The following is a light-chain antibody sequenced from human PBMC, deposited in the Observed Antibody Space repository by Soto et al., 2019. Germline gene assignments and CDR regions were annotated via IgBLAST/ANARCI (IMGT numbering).Light chain of an antibody. Sequence: QSVLTQSPSASASLGASVKLTCTLSSGHSSYAIAWHQQQPEKGPRYLMKLNSDGSHSKGDGIPDRFSGSSSGAERYLTISSLQSVDEADYYCQTWGTGPFVFGTGTKVTVL. CDR3: QTWGTGPFV. J-gene: IGLJ1*01. CDR1: SGHSSYA. V-gene: IGLV4-69*01. CDR2: LNSDGSH.